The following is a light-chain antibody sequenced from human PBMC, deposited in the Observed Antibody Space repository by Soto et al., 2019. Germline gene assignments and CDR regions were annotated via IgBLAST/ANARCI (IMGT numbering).Light chain of an antibody. V-gene: IGKV3-15*01. CDR2: GSS. CDR3: QQYNNWPRPT. J-gene: IGKJ1*01. Sequence: EVGVSQSAGTLSLSLRHRATFSSRAGQSVISSYLACFQQKPGQAPGLLIDGSSSRATGIPARFSGSGSGTEFTLTISSLQSEDFAVYYCQQYNNWPRPTFGQGTKVDIK. CDR1: QSVISSY.